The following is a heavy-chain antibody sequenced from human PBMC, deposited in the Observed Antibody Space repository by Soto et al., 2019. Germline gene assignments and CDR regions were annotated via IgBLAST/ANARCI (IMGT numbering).Heavy chain of an antibody. CDR2: ISGSGGST. CDR3: ARGYDSSGYPYYYYYGMDV. J-gene: IGHJ6*02. CDR1: GFTFSIYA. D-gene: IGHD3-22*01. Sequence: GGSLRLSWAASGFTFSIYAMSWVRQAPGKGLEWVSAISGSGGSTYYADSVKGRFTISRDNSKNTLYLQMNSLRAEDTAVYYCARGYDSSGYPYYYYYGMDVWGQGTTVTVSS. V-gene: IGHV3-23*01.